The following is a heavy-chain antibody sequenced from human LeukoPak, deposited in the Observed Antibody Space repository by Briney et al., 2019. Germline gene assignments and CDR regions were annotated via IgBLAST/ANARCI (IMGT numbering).Heavy chain of an antibody. V-gene: IGHV1-69*05. CDR1: GGTFSSYA. CDR3: AREPDSGPSGLRFLEWNNWFDP. D-gene: IGHD3-3*01. Sequence: SVKVSCKASGGTFSSYAISWVRQAPGHGLEWLGGIIPIFGTANYAQKFQGRVTITTDESTSTAYMELSSLRSEDTAVYYCAREPDSGPSGLRFLEWNNWFDPWGQGTLVTVSS. J-gene: IGHJ5*02. CDR2: IIPIFGTA.